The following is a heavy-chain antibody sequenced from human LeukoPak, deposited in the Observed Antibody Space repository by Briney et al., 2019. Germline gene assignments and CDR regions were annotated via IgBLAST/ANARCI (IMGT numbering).Heavy chain of an antibody. V-gene: IGHV3-48*03. Sequence: PGGSLRLSCAASGFTFSSYEMNWVRQAPGKGLEWVSYISGSGSTIYYADSVKGRFTISRDNAKNSLYLQMNRLRPEDTAVYYCAPEGRSGGNSYYFDYWGQGTMVTVSS. CDR2: ISGSGSTI. J-gene: IGHJ4*02. CDR3: APEGRSGGNSYYFDY. CDR1: GFTFSSYE. D-gene: IGHD2-15*01.